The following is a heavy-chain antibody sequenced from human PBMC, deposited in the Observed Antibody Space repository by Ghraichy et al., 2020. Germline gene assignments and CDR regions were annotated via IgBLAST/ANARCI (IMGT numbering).Heavy chain of an antibody. V-gene: IGHV4-4*07. Sequence: SQTLSLTCGVSGVSITSYFWSWIRQPAGKGLEWIGRFNTGGSASYNPALKSRVTMSLDTSKRQVTLKLYSVTAADTAVYYCATSDEGVSGSFHYWGQGTLLTVSS. D-gene: IGHD5/OR15-5a*01. CDR2: FNTGGSA. J-gene: IGHJ4*02. CDR3: ATSDEGVSGSFHY. CDR1: GVSITSYF.